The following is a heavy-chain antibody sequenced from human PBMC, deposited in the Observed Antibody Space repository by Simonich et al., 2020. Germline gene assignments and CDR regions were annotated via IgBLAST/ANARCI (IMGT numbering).Heavy chain of an antibody. CDR2: IRAYNGNP. CDR3: ARASRGTWWYYYFDY. CDR1: GYTFTSYG. J-gene: IGHJ4*02. V-gene: IGHV1-18*01. Sequence: QVQLVQSGAEVKKPGASVKVSCKASGYTFTSYGISWVRQAPGHGLEWMGWIRAYNGNPNYAQKLQGRVTMTTDTSTSTAYMELRSLRSDDTAVYYCARASRGTWWYYYFDYWGQGTLVTVSS. D-gene: IGHD2-15*01.